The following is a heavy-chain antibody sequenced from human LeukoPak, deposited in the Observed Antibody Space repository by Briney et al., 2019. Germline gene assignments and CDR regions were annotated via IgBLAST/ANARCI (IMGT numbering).Heavy chain of an antibody. Sequence: ASVKVSCKASGYTFTSYYMHWVRQAPGQGLEWMGIINPSGGSTSYAQKFQGRVTMTRGTSTSTVYMELSSLRSEDTAVYYCARDLYGEQWLNPFDYWGQGTLVTVSS. J-gene: IGHJ4*02. V-gene: IGHV1-46*01. D-gene: IGHD6-19*01. CDR1: GYTFTSYY. CDR2: INPSGGST. CDR3: ARDLYGEQWLNPFDY.